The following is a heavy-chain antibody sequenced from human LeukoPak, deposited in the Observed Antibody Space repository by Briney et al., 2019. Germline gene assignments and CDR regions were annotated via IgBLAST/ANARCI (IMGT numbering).Heavy chain of an antibody. CDR3: ARDVGPDEYRRVNWFDP. V-gene: IGHV1-2*02. D-gene: IGHD1-14*01. CDR2: INPNSGGT. Sequence: ASVKVSCKASGYTFTGYYMHWVRQAPGQGLEWMGWINPNSGGTNYAQKFQGRVTTTRDTSISTAYMELSRLRSDDTAVYYCARDVGPDEYRRVNWFDPWGQGTLVTVSS. J-gene: IGHJ5*02. CDR1: GYTFTGYY.